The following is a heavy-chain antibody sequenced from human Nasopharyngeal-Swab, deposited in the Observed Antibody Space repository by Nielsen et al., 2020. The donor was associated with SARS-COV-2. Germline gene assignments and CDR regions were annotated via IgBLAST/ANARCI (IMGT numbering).Heavy chain of an antibody. V-gene: IGHV5-51*01. CDR3: ATTYCSAYTCYSFDN. D-gene: IGHD2-15*01. Sequence: GESLTISCQGFGYTFTNSWIGWVRQMPGKGLEWMGIIYPGDSDTRYSQSFQGQVIISADKSVNTTYLQWSSLKASDSAIYYCATTYCSAYTCYSFDNWGRGTLVTVSS. CDR2: IYPGDSDT. J-gene: IGHJ4*02. CDR1: GYTFTNSW.